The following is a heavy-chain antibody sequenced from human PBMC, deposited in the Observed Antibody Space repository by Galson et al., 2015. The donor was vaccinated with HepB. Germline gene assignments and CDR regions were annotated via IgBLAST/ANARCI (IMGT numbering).Heavy chain of an antibody. CDR2: ISWDGGRT. D-gene: IGHD2/OR15-2a*01. CDR3: AKGSFRDY. Sequence: LRLSCAGSGFTFDEYAMHWVRQAPGKGLEWISLISWDGGRTDYADSVKGRFTVSRDNSKSSLSLQMNSLRAEDTAIYYCAKGSFRDYWGQGTLVTVSS. CDR1: GFTFDEYA. J-gene: IGHJ4*02. V-gene: IGHV3-43D*04.